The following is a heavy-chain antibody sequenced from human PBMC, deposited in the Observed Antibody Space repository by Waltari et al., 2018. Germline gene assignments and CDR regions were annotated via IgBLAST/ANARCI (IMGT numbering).Heavy chain of an antibody. V-gene: IGHV1-69*05. J-gene: IGHJ3*02. CDR1: GGTFSSYA. D-gene: IGHD2-2*01. CDR3: ARVLYGPAAVIDAFDI. Sequence: QVQLVQSGAEVKKPGSSVKVSCKASGGTFSSYAISWVRQAPGQGLEWMGGIIPIFGTANYARKFHGRCTSTTDESTSTAYMELSSLRSEDTAVDYCARVLYGPAAVIDAFDIWGQGTMVTVSS. CDR2: IIPIFGTA.